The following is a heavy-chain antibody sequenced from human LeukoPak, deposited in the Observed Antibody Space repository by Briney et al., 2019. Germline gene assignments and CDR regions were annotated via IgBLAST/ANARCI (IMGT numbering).Heavy chain of an antibody. CDR2: IYPGDSDT. V-gene: IGHV5-51*01. J-gene: IGHJ3*02. CDR1: GCRFTSYW. D-gene: IGHD1-26*01. CDR3: ARSGGNYYSI. Sequence: AGESLKISCKGSGCRFTSYWSGWVRQMPGKGLEWMGIIYPGDSDTIYSPSFQGQVTISADKSTSTANLQWSSLKASDTAMYYCARSGGNYYSIWGQGTMVTVSS.